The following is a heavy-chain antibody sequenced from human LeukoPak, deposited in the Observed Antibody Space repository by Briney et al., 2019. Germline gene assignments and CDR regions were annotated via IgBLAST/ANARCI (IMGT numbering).Heavy chain of an antibody. CDR1: GGSISSGGYY. J-gene: IGHJ2*01. D-gene: IGHD5-12*01. CDR2: IYYSGST. Sequence: SETLSLTCTVSGGSISSGGYYWSWIRQDPGKGLEWIGYIYYSGSTYYNPSLKSRVTISVDTSKNQFSLKLSSVTAADTAVYYCARSITGPYWYFDLWGRGTLVTVSS. V-gene: IGHV4-31*03. CDR3: ARSITGPYWYFDL.